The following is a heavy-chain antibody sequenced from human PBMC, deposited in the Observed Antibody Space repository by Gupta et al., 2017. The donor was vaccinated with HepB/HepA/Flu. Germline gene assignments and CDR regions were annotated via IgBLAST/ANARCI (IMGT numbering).Heavy chain of an antibody. V-gene: IGHV3-7*03. J-gene: IGHJ5*02. CDR1: GFTFSSSW. CDR3: ARKKYYYDTSDLGWFEP. Sequence: EEQLVESGGGLVQPGGSLRLSCAASGFTFSSSWMTWVRQAPGKGLEWVATINQDGSEKEDGDSVKGRFNISRDNAKNSLHLQMNSLRDDDTAVYYWARKKYYYDTSDLGWFEPWGRGILVTVSA. D-gene: IGHD3-22*01. CDR2: INQDGSEK.